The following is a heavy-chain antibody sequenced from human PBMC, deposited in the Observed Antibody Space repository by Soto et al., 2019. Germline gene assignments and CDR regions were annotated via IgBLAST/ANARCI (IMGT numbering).Heavy chain of an antibody. CDR3: ARESIAVAGTVNAFDI. V-gene: IGHV3-7*01. CDR1: GFTFSSYW. J-gene: IGHJ3*02. CDR2: IKQDGSEK. D-gene: IGHD6-19*01. Sequence: GGSLRLSCAASGFTFSSYWMSWVRQAPGKGLEWVANIKQDGSEKYYVDSVKGRFTISRDNAKNSLYLQMNSLRAEDTAVYYCARESIAVAGTVNAFDIWGQGKMVTVSS.